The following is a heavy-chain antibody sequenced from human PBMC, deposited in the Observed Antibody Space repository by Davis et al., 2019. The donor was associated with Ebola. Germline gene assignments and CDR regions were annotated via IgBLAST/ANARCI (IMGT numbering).Heavy chain of an antibody. J-gene: IGHJ3*02. Sequence: ASVKVSCKASGYTFTSYYMHWVRQAPGQGLEWMGIINPSGGSTSYAQKFQGRVTMTRDTSTSTVYMELSSLRSEDTAVYYCARDLRVEYSGSYGDAFDIWGQGTMVTVSS. V-gene: IGHV1-46*01. CDR1: GYTFTSYY. CDR3: ARDLRVEYSGSYGDAFDI. CDR2: INPSGGST. D-gene: IGHD1-26*01.